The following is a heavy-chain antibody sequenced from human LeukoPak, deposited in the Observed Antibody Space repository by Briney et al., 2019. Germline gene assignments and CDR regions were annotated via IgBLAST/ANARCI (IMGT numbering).Heavy chain of an antibody. J-gene: IGHJ4*02. Sequence: PGGSLRLSCTASGFTFSDYYISWIRQAPGRGLEWLSYVSQSGSTIYYADSVKGRFTISRDNGKKTLYLQMNSLRAEDTGMYYCARGRYCSSTSCYKDRKFDYWGQGTLVTVSS. CDR1: GFTFSDYY. D-gene: IGHD2-2*02. CDR2: VSQSGSTI. CDR3: ARGRYCSSTSCYKDRKFDY. V-gene: IGHV3-11*01.